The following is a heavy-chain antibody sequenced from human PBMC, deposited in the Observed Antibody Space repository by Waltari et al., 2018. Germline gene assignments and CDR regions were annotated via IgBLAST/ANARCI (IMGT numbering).Heavy chain of an antibody. J-gene: IGHJ4*02. V-gene: IGHV4-38-2*01. Sequence: QVQLQESGPGLVKPSETLSLTCAVSGYSISSGYYWGWIRQPPGKGLEWIGSIYHSGSTYYNPSLKSRVTISVDTSKNQFSLKLSSVTAADTAVYYCARRGAVAGRYYFDYWGQGTLVTVSS. CDR1: GYSISSGYY. D-gene: IGHD6-19*01. CDR2: IYHSGST. CDR3: ARRGAVAGRYYFDY.